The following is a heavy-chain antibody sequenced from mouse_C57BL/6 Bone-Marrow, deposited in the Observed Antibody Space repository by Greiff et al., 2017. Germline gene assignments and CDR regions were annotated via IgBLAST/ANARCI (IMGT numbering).Heavy chain of an antibody. V-gene: IGHV5-4*01. CDR2: ISDGGSYT. J-gene: IGHJ4*01. Sequence: EVKLMESGGGLVKPGGSLKLSCAASGFTFSSYAMSWVRQTPEKRLEWVATISDGGSYTYYPDNVKGRFTISRDNAKNNLYLQMSHLKSEDTAMYYCAREILRDAMDYWGQGTSVTVSS. CDR1: GFTFSSYA. D-gene: IGHD1-1*01. CDR3: AREILRDAMDY.